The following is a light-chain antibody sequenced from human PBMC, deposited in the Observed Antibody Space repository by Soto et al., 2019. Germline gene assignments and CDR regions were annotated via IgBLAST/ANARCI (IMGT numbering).Light chain of an antibody. CDR1: PSGSSN. CDR2: GAS. V-gene: IGKV3-15*01. J-gene: IGKJ4*01. Sequence: EIVMTQSPATLSVSPGERATLSCRASPSGSSNLAWYQQKPGKAPRLLIYGASTRATGSPARFSGSGSETDFALTISGLQSEDFAVYYCQQYNNWLTFGGGTEVEIK. CDR3: QQYNNWLT.